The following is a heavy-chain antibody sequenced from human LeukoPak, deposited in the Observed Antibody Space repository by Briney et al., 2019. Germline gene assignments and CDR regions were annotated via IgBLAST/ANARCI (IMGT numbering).Heavy chain of an antibody. CDR3: ARQDCSSTSCYKLDS. D-gene: IGHD2-2*02. J-gene: IGHJ5*01. Sequence: PSEALSLTCAVYGGSFIGYYWSWIRQPPGKGLEWIGYIYYSGSTNYNPSLKSRVTISVATSKNQFSLKLSSVTAADTAVYYCARQDCSSTSCYKLDSWGQGTLATVSS. CDR2: IYYSGST. CDR1: GGSFIGYY. V-gene: IGHV4-59*08.